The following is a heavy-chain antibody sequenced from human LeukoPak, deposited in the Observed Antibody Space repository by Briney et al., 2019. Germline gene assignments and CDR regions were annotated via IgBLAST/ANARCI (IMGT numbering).Heavy chain of an antibody. J-gene: IGHJ6*03. CDR3: TRHGEGYKYYYYYMDV. Sequence: GGSLRLSCAASGFTFSGSAMHWVRQASGKGLEWVGRIRSKANSYATAYAASVKGRFTISRDDSKNTAYLQMNSLKTEDTAVYYCTRHGEGYKYYYYYMDVWGKGTTVTVSS. V-gene: IGHV3-73*01. CDR1: GFTFSGSA. CDR2: IRSKANSYAT. D-gene: IGHD1-1*01.